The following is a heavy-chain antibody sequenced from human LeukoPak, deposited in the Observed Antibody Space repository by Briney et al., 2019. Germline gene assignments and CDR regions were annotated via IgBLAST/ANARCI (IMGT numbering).Heavy chain of an antibody. J-gene: IGHJ3*02. V-gene: IGHV4-39*01. Sequence: SETLSLTCTVSGGSISSSSYYWGWIRQPPGKGLEWIGSIYYSGSTYYNPSLKSRVTISVDTSKNQFSLKLSSVTAADTAVYYCARPGKGGYQLEWYQDAFDIWGQGTMVTVSS. D-gene: IGHD2-2*01. CDR3: ARPGKGGYQLEWYQDAFDI. CDR2: IYYSGST. CDR1: GGSISSSSYY.